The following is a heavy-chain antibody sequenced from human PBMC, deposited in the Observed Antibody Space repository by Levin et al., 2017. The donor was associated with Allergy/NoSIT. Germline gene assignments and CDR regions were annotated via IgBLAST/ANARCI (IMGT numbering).Heavy chain of an antibody. CDR2: INSGGGT. CDR3: AKGRGACGAYLPLDS. D-gene: IGHD3-10*01. J-gene: IGHJ5*01. CDR1: GFTFSDYT. V-gene: IGHV3-23*01. Sequence: GESLKISCAASGFTFSDYTMSWLRQAPGQGLEWVSAINSGGGTTYADSVKGRFTISRDNSKNTLYLQMISLRAEAAAVYYCAKGRGACGAYLPLDSWGQGILVAVSS.